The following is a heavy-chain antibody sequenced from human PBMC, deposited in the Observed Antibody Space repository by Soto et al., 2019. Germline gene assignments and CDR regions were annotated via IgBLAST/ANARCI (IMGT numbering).Heavy chain of an antibody. J-gene: IGHJ4*02. CDR3: ARVSVGYTYGGGIGN. V-gene: IGHV3-30-3*01. CDR2: ISYDGTKK. D-gene: IGHD5-18*01. CDR1: GFTIRGYA. Sequence: QEQMVESGGGVVQPGRSLRLSCAVSGFTIRGYALHWVRQAPGKGLEWVAVISYDGTKKYYAHSVNGRFSISRDDSKNTVYLQMNSLRVEDTSLYYCARVSVGYTYGGGIGNWGQGTLVGVSS.